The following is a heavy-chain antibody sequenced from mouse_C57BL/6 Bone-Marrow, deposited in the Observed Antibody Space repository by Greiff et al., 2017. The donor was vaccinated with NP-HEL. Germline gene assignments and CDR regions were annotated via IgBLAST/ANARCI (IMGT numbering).Heavy chain of an antibody. D-gene: IGHD4-1*01. J-gene: IGHJ1*03. V-gene: IGHV2-2*01. Sequence: VQLQQSGPGLVQPSQSLSITCTASGFSLTSYGVHWVRQAPGKGLEWLGVIWSGGSTDYNAAFLSRLSISKNNSKTQVFFKMNSLQADDTAIYYCARKGWDYWYFEVWGTGTTVTVSS. CDR3: ARKGWDYWYFEV. CDR1: GFSLTSYG. CDR2: IWSGGST.